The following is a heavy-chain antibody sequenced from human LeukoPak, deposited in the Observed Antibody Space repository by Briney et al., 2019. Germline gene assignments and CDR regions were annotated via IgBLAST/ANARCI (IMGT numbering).Heavy chain of an antibody. J-gene: IGHJ5*02. D-gene: IGHD3-3*01. V-gene: IGHV1-8*01. Sequence: ASVKVSCKASGYTFTSYDINWVRQATGQGLEWMGWMNPSSGNTGYAQKFQGRVTMTRNTSISTAYVELSSLRSEDTAVYYCARAHRFGTYYDFWSGYWFDPWGQGTLVTVSS. CDR2: MNPSSGNT. CDR3: ARAHRFGTYYDFWSGYWFDP. CDR1: GYTFTSYD.